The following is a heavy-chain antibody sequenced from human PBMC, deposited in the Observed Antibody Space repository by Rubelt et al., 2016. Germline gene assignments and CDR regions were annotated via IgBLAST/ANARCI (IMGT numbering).Heavy chain of an antibody. CDR3: AGRTNWFDP. CDR2: VPYSGSS. V-gene: IGHV4-39*01. CDR1: GGAISSGFYY. Sequence: QLQLQESGPGLVKPSETLSLTCTVSGGAISSGFYYWAWIRQPPGKGLEWIGSVPYSGSSHYDPALQSRVTISVETSKNQFSLKLTAVTAADTAVYYCAGRTNWFDPWGQGTLVTVSS. J-gene: IGHJ5*02.